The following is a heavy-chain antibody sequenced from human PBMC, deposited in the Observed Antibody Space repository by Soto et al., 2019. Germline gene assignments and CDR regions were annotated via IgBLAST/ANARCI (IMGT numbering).Heavy chain of an antibody. Sequence: EVQLVQSGAEVKKPGESLKISCKGSGYSFTSYWIGWVRQMPGKGLEWMGIIYPGDSDTRYSPSFQGQVTISADKSISTAYLQWSSLKASDTAMYYCARRGYYYDSSGYYGNHFDYWGQGTLVTVSS. CDR3: ARRGYYYDSSGYYGNHFDY. D-gene: IGHD3-22*01. V-gene: IGHV5-51*01. CDR2: IYPGDSDT. J-gene: IGHJ4*02. CDR1: GYSFTSYW.